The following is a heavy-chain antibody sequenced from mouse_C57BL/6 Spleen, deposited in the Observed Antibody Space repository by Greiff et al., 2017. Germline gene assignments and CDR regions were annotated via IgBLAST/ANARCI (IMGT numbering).Heavy chain of an antibody. CDR3: ARKGDYYSGTSGSHFDY. CDR2: ISYDGSN. D-gene: IGHD1-1*01. Sequence: EVQLQESGPGLVKPSQSLSLTCSVTGYSITSGYYWNWIRQFPGNKLEWMGYISYDGSNNYNPSLKNRISITRDTSNNQFFLKLNSVTTEDTATYYCARKGDYYSGTSGSHFDYWGQGTTLTVSS. CDR1: GYSITSGYY. J-gene: IGHJ2*01. V-gene: IGHV3-6*01.